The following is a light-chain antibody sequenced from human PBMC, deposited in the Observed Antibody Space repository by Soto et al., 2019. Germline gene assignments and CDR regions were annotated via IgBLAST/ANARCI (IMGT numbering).Light chain of an antibody. J-gene: IGKJ5*01. CDR2: AAS. V-gene: IGKV1-39*01. Sequence: DIKMTQSPSCLSASVGDRFTLTCGASQSISSYLNWYQQKKGKAPKXXIYAASSLQSGVPSRFSGSGYGTDFNLTISSLQTEDFATYYCQQSYSTPPTFGQGTRLEI. CDR1: QSISSY. CDR3: QQSYSTPPT.